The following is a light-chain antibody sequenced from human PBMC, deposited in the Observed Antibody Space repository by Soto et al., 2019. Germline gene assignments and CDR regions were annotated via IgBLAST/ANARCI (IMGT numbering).Light chain of an antibody. Sequence: EIVLTQSPGTLSLSPGERATLSCRASQSVSSSYLAWYQQKPGQAPRLLIYGASSRATGIPDRFSGSGSGTDFTLTISRLEPEDFATCYCQQLDSYPVTFGGGTKVDIK. V-gene: IGKV3-20*01. CDR1: QSVSSSY. CDR2: GAS. CDR3: QQLDSYPVT. J-gene: IGKJ4*01.